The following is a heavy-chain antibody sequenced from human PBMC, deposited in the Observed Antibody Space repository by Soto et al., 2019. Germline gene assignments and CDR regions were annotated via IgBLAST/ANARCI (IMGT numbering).Heavy chain of an antibody. CDR1: GITFIRYT. D-gene: IGHD1-1*01. J-gene: IGHJ4*02. Sequence: GGSLRLSCAASGITFIRYTLHWVRQAPGKGLEWVALISSDGNIKYYADSVQGRFTISRDNSQNTLYLQMNSLRGEDTAVYYCARALLEAHAFDSWGQGTLVTVSS. CDR3: ARALLEAHAFDS. CDR2: ISSDGNIK. V-gene: IGHV3-30-3*01.